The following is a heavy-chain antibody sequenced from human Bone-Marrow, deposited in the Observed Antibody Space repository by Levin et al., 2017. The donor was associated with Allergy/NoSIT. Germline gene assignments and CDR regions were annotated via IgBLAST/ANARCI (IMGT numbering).Heavy chain of an antibody. Sequence: KISCKISGYTFTDYYIHWVQQAPGKGLEWMGFIDPEDGETIYAEKFQGRVTLAADTSTDTAYLELSSLSSEDTAVYFCATDTSSSGDFDFWGQGTLVTVSS. V-gene: IGHV1-69-2*01. CDR2: IDPEDGET. CDR1: GYTFTDYY. CDR3: ATDTSSSGDFDF. D-gene: IGHD6-6*01. J-gene: IGHJ4*02.